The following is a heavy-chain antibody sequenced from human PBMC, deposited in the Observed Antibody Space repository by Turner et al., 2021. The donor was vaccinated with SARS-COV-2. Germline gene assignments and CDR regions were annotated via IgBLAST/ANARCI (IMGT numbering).Heavy chain of an antibody. J-gene: IGHJ4*02. CDR2: IGPSGST. CDR3: ARRGPQTGWSFDY. V-gene: IGHV4-34*01. D-gene: IGHD1-1*01. Sequence: QSPLQPCGAGLFPPSETLSLTCAGYGRSSSDDSGTWVRKPPGKGLEWIGEIGPSGSTNDSPSIKSRLTITVDRNNKQLFLQLSALTAADTAVYYCARRGPQTGWSFDYWGQGTLVTVSS. CDR1: GRSSSDDS.